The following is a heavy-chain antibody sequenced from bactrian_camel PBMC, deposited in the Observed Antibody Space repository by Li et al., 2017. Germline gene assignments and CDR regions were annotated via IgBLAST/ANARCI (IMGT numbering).Heavy chain of an antibody. V-gene: IGHV3S55*01. CDR3: DLTEKPGSSCEPDNG. CDR2: ISSAGRA. Sequence: HVQMVESGGGSVQAGGSLRLSCGYTYDGGDMAWFRQAPGMEREGVAAISSAGRADYADSVTGRFTISRDNVKNTVYLQMNSLKPEDTAAYYCDLTEKPGSSCEPDNGWGQGTQVTVS. J-gene: IGHJ4*01. D-gene: IGHD6*01. CDR1: YTYDGGD.